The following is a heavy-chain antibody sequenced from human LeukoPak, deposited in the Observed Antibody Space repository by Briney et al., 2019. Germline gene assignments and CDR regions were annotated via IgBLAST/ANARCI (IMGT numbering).Heavy chain of an antibody. CDR2: TYYRSKWYT. V-gene: IGHV6-1*01. Sequence: SQTLSLTCAISGDSVSSNSAAWNWIRQSPSRGLEWLGRTYYRSKWYTYYAVSVKSRISINRDTSKNQISLKLSSVTAADTAVYYCARDRMAGHNWFDPWGQGTLVTVSS. D-gene: IGHD2-8*01. CDR1: GDSVSSNSAA. CDR3: ARDRMAGHNWFDP. J-gene: IGHJ5*02.